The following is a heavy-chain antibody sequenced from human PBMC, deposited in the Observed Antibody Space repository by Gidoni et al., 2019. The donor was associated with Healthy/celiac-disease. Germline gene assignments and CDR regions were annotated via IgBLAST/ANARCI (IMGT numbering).Heavy chain of an antibody. CDR3: ARVRSGWYYFDY. D-gene: IGHD6-19*01. Sequence: QVQLVESGGGVVQPGRSLRLSCAASGFTFSSYGMHWVRQAPGEGLGWLAFIWYDGSNKYYADSVKGRFTISRDNSKNTLYLQMNSLRAEDTAVYYCARVRSGWYYFDYWGQGTLVTVSS. CDR1: GFTFSSYG. CDR2: IWYDGSNK. V-gene: IGHV3-33*01. J-gene: IGHJ4*02.